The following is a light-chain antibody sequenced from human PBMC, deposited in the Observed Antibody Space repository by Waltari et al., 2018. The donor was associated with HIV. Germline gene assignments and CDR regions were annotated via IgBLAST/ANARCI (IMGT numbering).Light chain of an antibody. CDR1: QSVSSRY. CDR2: GAS. CDR3: QQYGSSPPYS. V-gene: IGKV3-20*01. J-gene: IGKJ2*03. Sequence: EIVLTQSPGTLSLSPGERATLSCRASQSVSSRYLAWYQQKPCTAPRLLIYGASSRATGIPDRFSGSGSGTDFTLTISRLEPEDFAGYYCQQYGSSPPYSFGQGTKLEIK.